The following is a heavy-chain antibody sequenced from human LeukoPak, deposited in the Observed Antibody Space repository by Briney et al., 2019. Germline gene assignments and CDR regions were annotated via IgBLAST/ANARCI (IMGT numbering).Heavy chain of an antibody. CDR3: AKDSIAAAGHYYYYYMDV. Sequence: GGSLRLSCAASGFTFNNYAMSWVRQAPGKGLEWVSAISGSGGSTYYADSVKGRFTISRDNSKNTLYLQMNSLRAEDTAVYYCAKDSIAAAGHYYYYYMDVWGKGTTVTISS. V-gene: IGHV3-23*01. CDR1: GFTFNNYA. CDR2: ISGSGGST. J-gene: IGHJ6*03. D-gene: IGHD6-13*01.